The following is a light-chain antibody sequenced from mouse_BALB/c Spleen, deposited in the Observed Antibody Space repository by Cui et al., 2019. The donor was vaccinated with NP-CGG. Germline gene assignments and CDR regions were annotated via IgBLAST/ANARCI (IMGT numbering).Light chain of an antibody. CDR3: ALWYSNHWV. CDR2: GTN. V-gene: IGLV1*01. Sequence: AVCTQASALTTSPGETVTLTCRSSTGAVTTSNYANWVQEKPDHLFTGLIGGTNNRAPGVPARFSGSLIGDKAALTITGAQTEDEAIYFCALWYSNHWVFGGGTKLTVL. J-gene: IGLJ1*01. CDR1: TGAVTTSNY.